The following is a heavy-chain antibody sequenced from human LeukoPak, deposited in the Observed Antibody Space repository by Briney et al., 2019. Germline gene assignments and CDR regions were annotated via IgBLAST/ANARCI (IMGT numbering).Heavy chain of an antibody. CDR3: ARHLRYYYGSGSRPEYNWFDP. V-gene: IGHV4-39*01. J-gene: IGHJ5*02. CDR1: GGSISSSSYY. D-gene: IGHD3-10*01. Sequence: SETLSLTCTVSGGSISSSSYYWGWIRQPPGKGLEWIGSIYYSGSTYYNPSLKSRVTISVDTSKNQFSLKLSSVTAADTAVNYCARHLRYYYGSGSRPEYNWFDPWGQGTLVTVSS. CDR2: IYYSGST.